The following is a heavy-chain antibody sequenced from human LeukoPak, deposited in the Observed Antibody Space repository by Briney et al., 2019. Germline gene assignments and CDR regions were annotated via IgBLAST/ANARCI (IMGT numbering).Heavy chain of an antibody. V-gene: IGHV1-69*04. D-gene: IGHD6-19*01. J-gene: IGHJ4*02. Sequence: SVKVSCKASGGTFSSYAISWVRQAPGQGLEWMGRIIPILGIANYAQKFQGRVTITADKSTSTAYMELSSLRSEDTAAYYCAGGGNIAVAGLYDYWGQGTLVTVSS. CDR3: AGGGNIAVAGLYDY. CDR1: GGTFSSYA. CDR2: IIPILGIA.